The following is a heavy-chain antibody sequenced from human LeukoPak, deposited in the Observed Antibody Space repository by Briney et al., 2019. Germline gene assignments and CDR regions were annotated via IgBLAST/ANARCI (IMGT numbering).Heavy chain of an antibody. CDR2: IYSGGST. CDR3: ARAKQGIRDPFDY. D-gene: IGHD3-10*01. Sequence: GGSLRLSYAASGFTVSSNYMSWVRQAPGKGLEWVSVIYSGGSTYYADSVKGRFTISRDNSKNTLYLQMNSLRAEDTAVYYCARAKQGIRDPFDYWGQGTLVTVSS. V-gene: IGHV3-53*01. CDR1: GFTVSSNY. J-gene: IGHJ4*02.